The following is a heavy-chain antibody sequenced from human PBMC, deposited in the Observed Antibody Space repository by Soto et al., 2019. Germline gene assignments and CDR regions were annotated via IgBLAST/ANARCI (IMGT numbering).Heavy chain of an antibody. CDR2: INWNGGST. D-gene: IGHD2-2*01. V-gene: IGHV3-20*04. Sequence: AGGSLRLSCAASGFTFSSYGMSWVRQVPGKGLEWVSGINWNGGSTGYADSVKGRFTISRDNAKNSLYLQMNSLRAEDTALYYCARATLYATGAFDIWGQGTMVTVSS. J-gene: IGHJ3*02. CDR3: ARATLYATGAFDI. CDR1: GFTFSSYG.